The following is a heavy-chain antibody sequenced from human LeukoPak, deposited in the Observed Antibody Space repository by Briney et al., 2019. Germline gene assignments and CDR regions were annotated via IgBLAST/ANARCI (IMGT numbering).Heavy chain of an antibody. D-gene: IGHD5-12*01. CDR2: INSDGSST. J-gene: IGHJ6*02. CDR1: GFTFSSYW. V-gene: IGHV3-74*01. Sequence: GGSLRLSCAASGFTFSSYWMHWVRQAPGKGLVWVSRINSDGSSTSYADSVKGRSTISRDNAKNTLYLQMNSLRAEDTAVYYCASGYEAYYYYYGMDVWGQGTTVTVSS. CDR3: ASGYEAYYYYYGMDV.